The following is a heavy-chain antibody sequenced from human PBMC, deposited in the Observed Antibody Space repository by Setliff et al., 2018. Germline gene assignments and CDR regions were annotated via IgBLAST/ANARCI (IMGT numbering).Heavy chain of an antibody. J-gene: IGHJ4*02. CDR2: IYHDGNS. CDR3: ARGGGRYHAAS. CDR1: GVSINSLTW. Sequence: SETLSLTCAVSGVSINSLTWWSWVRQTPGKGFEWIGEIYHDGNSNFAPSVHYSPSLKSRAIMSIDKSKNQFSLNLSSVTAADTAVYYCARGGGRYHAASWGQRTMVTVSS. V-gene: IGHV4-4*02. D-gene: IGHD1-26*01.